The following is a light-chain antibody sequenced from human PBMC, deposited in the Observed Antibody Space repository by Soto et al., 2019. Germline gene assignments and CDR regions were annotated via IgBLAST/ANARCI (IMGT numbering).Light chain of an antibody. V-gene: IGLV2-14*03. CDR3: SSYTSTCTGV. Sequence: QSALTQPPSVSGSPGQSITISCTGTSSDIGRHNYVSWHQQHPGKAPKFIIYDVSNRPSGVSNRFSASKSGNTASLTISGLQADDEADYYCSSYTSTCTGVFGGGTKLTVL. CDR2: DVS. CDR1: SSDIGRHNY. J-gene: IGLJ3*02.